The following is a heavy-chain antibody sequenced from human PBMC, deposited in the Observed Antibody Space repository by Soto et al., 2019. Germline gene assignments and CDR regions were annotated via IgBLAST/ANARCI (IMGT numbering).Heavy chain of an antibody. CDR2: IYHSGST. CDR1: GGSISSSNW. D-gene: IGHD1-20*01. CDR3: ARDQITGRDYSGMDV. V-gene: IGHV4-4*02. J-gene: IGHJ6*02. Sequence: LSLTCAVSGGSISSSNWWSWVRQPPGKGLEWIGEIYHSGSTNYNPSLKSRVTISVDKSKNQFSLKLSSVTAADTAVYYCARDQITGRDYSGMDVWGQGTTVTVSS.